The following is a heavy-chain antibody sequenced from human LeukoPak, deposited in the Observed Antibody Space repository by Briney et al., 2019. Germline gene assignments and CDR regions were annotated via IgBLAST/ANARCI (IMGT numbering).Heavy chain of an antibody. CDR1: GGTFSSYA. D-gene: IGHD5-12*01. CDR2: IIPIFGTA. J-gene: IGHJ6*02. Sequence: WASVTVSCKASGGTFSSYAISWVRQAPGRGLEWMGGIIPIFGTANYAQKFQGRVTITADESTSTAYMELSSLRSEDTAVYYCATGGYSGYYYGMDVWGQGTTVTVSS. V-gene: IGHV1-69*13. CDR3: ATGGYSGYYYGMDV.